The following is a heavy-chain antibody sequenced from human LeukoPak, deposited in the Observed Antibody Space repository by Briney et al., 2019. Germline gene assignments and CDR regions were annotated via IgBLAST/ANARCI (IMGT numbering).Heavy chain of an antibody. D-gene: IGHD1-26*01. CDR3: AKVGAPINYGVLDY. Sequence: GGSLRLSCAASGFIFSSYWMSWVRQAPGKGLEWVANIKQDGSEKYYVDSVKGRFTISRDNSKNTLYLQMNSLRAEDTAVYYCAKVGAPINYGVLDYWGQGTLVTVSS. J-gene: IGHJ4*02. V-gene: IGHV3-7*03. CDR2: IKQDGSEK. CDR1: GFIFSSYW.